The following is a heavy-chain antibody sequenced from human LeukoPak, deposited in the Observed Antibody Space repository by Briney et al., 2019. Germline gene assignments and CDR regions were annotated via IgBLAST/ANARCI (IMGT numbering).Heavy chain of an antibody. J-gene: IGHJ4*02. CDR1: GGTFSSYA. D-gene: IGHD3-22*01. Sequence: SVKVSCKASGGTFSSYAISWVRQAPGQGLEWMGRIIPIFGIANYAQKFQGRVTITADKSTSTAYMELSSLRSEDTAVYYCARGGGYYSIPFDYWGQGTLVTISS. V-gene: IGHV1-69*04. CDR2: IIPIFGIA. CDR3: ARGGGYYSIPFDY.